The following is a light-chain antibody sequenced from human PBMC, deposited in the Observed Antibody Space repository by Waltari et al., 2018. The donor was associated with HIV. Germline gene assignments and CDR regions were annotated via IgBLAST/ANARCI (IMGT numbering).Light chain of an antibody. V-gene: IGLV3-1*01. CDR1: KLGDKY. Sequence: SFELTQPPSVSVSPGQTASITCSGDKLGDKYASWYQQKPGQSPVLVIYQDTKRPSGIPERVSGSNSGNTVTLTIGGTQALDEADYYCQAWDSITGVFGGGTKLTVL. J-gene: IGLJ3*02. CDR3: QAWDSITGV. CDR2: QDT.